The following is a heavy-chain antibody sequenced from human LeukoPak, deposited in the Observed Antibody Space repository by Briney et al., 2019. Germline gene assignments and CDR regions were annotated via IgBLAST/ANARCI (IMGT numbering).Heavy chain of an antibody. Sequence: ASVRLSCKASGYTFTGYYIHWVRQAPGQGLEWMGWINPKSGGANYAQKFQGRVTMTRDTSISTAYMELSRLRSVDTAVYYCAREDFCSSGICFDPWDQGTVVTVTS. J-gene: IGHJ5*02. CDR1: GYTFTGYY. CDR2: INPKSGGA. CDR3: AREDFCSSGICFDP. V-gene: IGHV1-2*02. D-gene: IGHD6-13*01.